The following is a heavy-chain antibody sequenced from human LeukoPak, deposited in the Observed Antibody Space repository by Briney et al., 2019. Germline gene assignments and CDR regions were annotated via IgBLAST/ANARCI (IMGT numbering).Heavy chain of an antibody. CDR1: GFSFSSYG. Sequence: QSGGSLRLSCAASGFSFSSYGMHWVRQAPGKGLEWVAVISYDGSNKYYADSVKGRFTISRDKSKNTLYLQMNSLRAEDTAVYYCAKDQATTNDAFDIWGRGTMVTVSS. J-gene: IGHJ3*02. V-gene: IGHV3-30*18. CDR2: ISYDGSNK. CDR3: AKDQATTNDAFDI. D-gene: IGHD4-17*01.